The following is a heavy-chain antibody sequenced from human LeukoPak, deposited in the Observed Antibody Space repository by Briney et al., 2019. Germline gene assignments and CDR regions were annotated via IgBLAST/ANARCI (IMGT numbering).Heavy chain of an antibody. Sequence: PGGSLRLSCAASGFTSSSYGMHWVRQAPGKGLEWVALISYDGSNKYSADSVKGRFTISRDNSKNTLYLQMNSLRAEDTAVYYCARDYDFWSGYQTNWYDPWGQGTLVTVSS. V-gene: IGHV3-30*03. J-gene: IGHJ5*02. CDR3: ARDYDFWSGYQTNWYDP. CDR1: GFTSSSYG. D-gene: IGHD3-3*01. CDR2: ISYDGSNK.